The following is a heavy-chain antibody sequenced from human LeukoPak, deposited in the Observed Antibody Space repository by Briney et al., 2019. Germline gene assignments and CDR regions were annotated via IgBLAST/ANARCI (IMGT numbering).Heavy chain of an antibody. CDR1: GFTFSDYN. D-gene: IGHD6-19*01. CDR2: MSRSGDII. V-gene: IGHV3-48*04. J-gene: IGHJ6*03. CDR3: AKWLTQYHYYMDA. Sequence: PGGSLRLSCAASGFTFSDYNMNWVRQVPGKGLESVSYMSRSGDIIYYADSVKGRFTISRDNAKNSLYLQMNSLTAEDTAVYYCAKWLTQYHYYMDAWGKGTTVTVSS.